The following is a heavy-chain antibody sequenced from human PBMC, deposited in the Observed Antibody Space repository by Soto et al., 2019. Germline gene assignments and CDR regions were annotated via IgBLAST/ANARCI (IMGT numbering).Heavy chain of an antibody. CDR1: GISLSTSGVG. CDR2: IYWNDDK. CDR3: ARGLATLPVFAFDV. V-gene: IGHV2-5*01. J-gene: IGHJ3*01. D-gene: IGHD6-6*01. Sequence: SGPTLVNPTQTLTLTCSLSGISLSTSGVGLGWIRQTPGKALEWLALIYWNDDKHYSPSLKSRLTITKDTSKNQAVLTTTNMDPVDTATYYCARGLATLPVFAFDVWGQGTVVTVSS.